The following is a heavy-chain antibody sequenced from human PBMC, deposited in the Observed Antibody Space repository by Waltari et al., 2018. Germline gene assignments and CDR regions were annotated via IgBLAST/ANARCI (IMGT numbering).Heavy chain of an antibody. V-gene: IGHV3-23*04. CDR2: ISGSGADT. Sequence: EANLAESGGGLVQPGGSLRLSCTASGSRFGCYGMSWVRQAPGKGLEWVSAISGSGADTFYADSVKDRFVISRDNSKNTVFLEMNSLRAEDTALYYCAKDPPGSYYEGFDEWGQGTMVTVSS. D-gene: IGHD1-26*01. J-gene: IGHJ3*01. CDR1: GSRFGCYG. CDR3: AKDPPGSYYEGFDE.